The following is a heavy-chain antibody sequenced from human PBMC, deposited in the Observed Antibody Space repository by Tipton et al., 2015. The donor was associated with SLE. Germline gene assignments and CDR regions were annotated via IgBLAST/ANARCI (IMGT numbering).Heavy chain of an antibody. Sequence: LRISCTVSGGSISSYYWSWIRQPPGKGLEWIGYIYYSGSTNYNPSLKSRVTISVDTSKNQFSLKLSSVTAADTAVYYCARVADYYGSGHYYYYMDVWGKGTTVTVSS. D-gene: IGHD3-10*01. J-gene: IGHJ6*03. CDR2: IYYSGST. CDR3: ARVADYYGSGHYYYYMDV. V-gene: IGHV4-59*01. CDR1: GGSISSYY.